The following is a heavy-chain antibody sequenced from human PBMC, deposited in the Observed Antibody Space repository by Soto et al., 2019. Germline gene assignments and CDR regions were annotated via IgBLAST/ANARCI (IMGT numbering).Heavy chain of an antibody. CDR3: XXXXXXXXXXXXXGIPMDV. CDR1: GFTVSSKY. V-gene: IGHV3-66*01. D-gene: IGHD5-18*01. CDR2: INRGGSI. J-gene: IGHJ6*03. Sequence: EVQLVESGGGLVQPGGSLRLSCAVSGFTVSSKYMSWVRQAPGKGLEWVSLINRGGSISYADSVKGRFTISRDNSENTXXLXXXXXXXXXXXXXXXXXXXXXXXXXXXXGIPMDVWGKGTTVTVSS.